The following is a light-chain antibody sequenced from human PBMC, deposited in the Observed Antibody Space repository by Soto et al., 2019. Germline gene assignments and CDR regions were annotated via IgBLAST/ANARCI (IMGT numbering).Light chain of an antibody. V-gene: IGKV3-11*01. CDR1: PSVTNY. Sequence: IVEPQYAAALSLSRGERATLSCRTSPSVTNYLAWYQQKPGQAPRLLIYGAFNRATGIPARFSGSGSGTDFTLTISSLEHEDFAVYYCQQRNIWAPVTFGEGTRLEIK. CDR3: QQRNIWAPVT. CDR2: GAF. J-gene: IGKJ5*01.